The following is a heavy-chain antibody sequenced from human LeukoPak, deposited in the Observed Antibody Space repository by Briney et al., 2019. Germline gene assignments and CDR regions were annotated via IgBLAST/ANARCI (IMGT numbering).Heavy chain of an antibody. J-gene: IGHJ5*02. D-gene: IGHD3-10*01. CDR3: ARQKEAVRGISWFDP. V-gene: IGHV4-34*01. Sequence: SETLSLTCAVYGGSFSGYYWSWIRQPPGKGLEWIGEINHSGSTNYNPSLKSRVTISVDTSKNQFSLKLSSVTAADTAVYYCARQKEAVRGISWFDPWGQGTLVTVSS. CDR1: GGSFSGYY. CDR2: INHSGST.